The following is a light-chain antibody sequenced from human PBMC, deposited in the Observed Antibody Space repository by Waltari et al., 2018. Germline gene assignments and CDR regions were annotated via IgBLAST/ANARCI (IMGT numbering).Light chain of an antibody. Sequence: EIVLTQSPGTASLSPGEIVTLSCRASQSVGSSSLAWYQQKPGQAPRLVIYRASRRATGIPDRFNGSGSGTDFSLTISRLEPEDFAVYYCQQHGTLPATFGQGTKVEIK. CDR3: QQHGTLPAT. V-gene: IGKV3-20*01. CDR2: RAS. CDR1: QSVGSSS. J-gene: IGKJ1*01.